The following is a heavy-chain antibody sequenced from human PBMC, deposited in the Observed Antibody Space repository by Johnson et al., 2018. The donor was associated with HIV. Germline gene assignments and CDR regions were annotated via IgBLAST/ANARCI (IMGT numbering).Heavy chain of an antibody. V-gene: IGHV3-30*03. J-gene: IGHJ3*02. D-gene: IGHD3-10*01. CDR3: ARAQGDRGAYDAFDI. Sequence: QVQLVESGGGVVRPGGSLRLSCAASGFTFDDYGMSWVRQVTGKGLEWVAVISYDGSNKYYADSVKGRFTISRDNSKNTRYLQMNSRRAEDTAVYYGARAQGDRGAYDAFDIWGQGTMVTISS. CDR2: ISYDGSNK. CDR1: GFTFDDYG.